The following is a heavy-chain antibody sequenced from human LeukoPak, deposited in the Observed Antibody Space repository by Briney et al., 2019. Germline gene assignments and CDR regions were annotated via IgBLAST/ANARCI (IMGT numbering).Heavy chain of an antibody. CDR3: ARDGPGRYSSSWHGGAFDI. CDR1: GFPVSSRY. J-gene: IGHJ3*02. CDR2: IYSGGIT. V-gene: IGHV3-53*01. Sequence: GGSLRLSCAASGFPVSSRYVSWVRQAPGEGLEWVSVIYSGGITYYADSVKGRFTFSRDNFKDTLYLQMNSLRVDDTAVYYCARDGPGRYSSSWHGGAFDIWGKGTMVTVSS. D-gene: IGHD6-13*01.